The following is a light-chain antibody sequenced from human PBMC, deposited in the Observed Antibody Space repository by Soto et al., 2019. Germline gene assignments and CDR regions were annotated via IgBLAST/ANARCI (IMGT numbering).Light chain of an antibody. Sequence: DIGVTQSPDSLAVSLGERATINCKSSQSVLFSSNNKYYLAWYQQKPGQPPKLLINWAFIRESGVPDRFSGSGSGTDFTLTISSLQAEDVAVYYCQQDYSAPLTFGGGTKVEIK. CDR2: WAF. CDR1: QSVLFSSNNKYY. CDR3: QQDYSAPLT. V-gene: IGKV4-1*01. J-gene: IGKJ4*01.